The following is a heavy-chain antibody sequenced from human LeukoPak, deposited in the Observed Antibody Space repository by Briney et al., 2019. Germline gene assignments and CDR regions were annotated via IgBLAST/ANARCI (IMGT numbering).Heavy chain of an antibody. D-gene: IGHD5-24*01. CDR3: ARGERWLQLGGYYYMDV. CDR2: INPNSGGT. V-gene: IGHV1-2*02. Sequence: ASVKVSCKASGYTFTGYYMHWVRQAPGQGLEWMGWINPNSGGTNYAQKLQGRVTMTTGTSTSTAYMELRSLRSDDTAVYYCARGERWLQLGGYYYMDVWGKGTTVTISS. CDR1: GYTFTGYY. J-gene: IGHJ6*03.